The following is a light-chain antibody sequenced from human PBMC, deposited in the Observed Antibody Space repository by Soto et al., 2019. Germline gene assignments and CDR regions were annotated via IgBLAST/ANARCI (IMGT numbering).Light chain of an antibody. CDR3: QQYYSTPGT. V-gene: IGKV4-1*01. CDR2: WAS. Sequence: DIVMTQSPDSLAVSLGERATINCKSSQSVLYSSNNKNYLAWYQQKPGQPPKLLIYWASTRESGVPDRFSGSRSGTDLTLTISSLQAEDVAVYYCQQYYSTPGTFGQGTKVEIK. J-gene: IGKJ1*01. CDR1: QSVLYSSNNKNY.